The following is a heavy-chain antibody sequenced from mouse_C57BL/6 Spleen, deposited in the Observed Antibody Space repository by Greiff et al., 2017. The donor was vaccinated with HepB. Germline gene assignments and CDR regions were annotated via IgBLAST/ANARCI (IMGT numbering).Heavy chain of an antibody. D-gene: IGHD2-4*01. CDR1: GYTFTSYW. CDR3: ARSPYDYGGAWFAY. Sequence: QVQLQQPGAELVKPGASVKLSCKASGYTFTSYWMQWVKQRPGQGLEWIGEIDPSDSYTNYNQKFKGKATLTVDTSSSTAYMQLSSLTSEDSAVYYCARSPYDYGGAWFAYWGQGTLVTVSA. V-gene: IGHV1-50*01. CDR2: IDPSDSYT. J-gene: IGHJ3*01.